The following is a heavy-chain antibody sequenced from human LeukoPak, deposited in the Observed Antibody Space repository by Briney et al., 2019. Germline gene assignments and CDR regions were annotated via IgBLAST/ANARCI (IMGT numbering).Heavy chain of an antibody. V-gene: IGHV4-34*01. J-gene: IGHJ5*02. CDR1: GGSFSGYY. D-gene: IGHD3-3*01. CDR3: ARHFITIFGVVMDRNWFDP. Sequence: PSETLSLTCAVYGGSFSGYYWSWIRQPPGKGLEWIGEINHSGSTNYNPPLKSRVTISVDTSKNQFSLKLSSVTAADTAVYYCARHFITIFGVVMDRNWFDPWGQGTLVTVSS. CDR2: INHSGST.